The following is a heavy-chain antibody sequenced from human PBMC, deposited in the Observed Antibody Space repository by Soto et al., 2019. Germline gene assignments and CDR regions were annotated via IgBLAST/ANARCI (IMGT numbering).Heavy chain of an antibody. CDR3: AREKGKQWLVQGRRHSRAYYYGMDV. D-gene: IGHD6-19*01. J-gene: IGHJ6*02. CDR1: GYAFTSYD. CDR2: MNPNSGNT. Sequence: GASVKVSCKASGYAFTSYDINWVRQATGQGLEWMGWMNPNSGNTGYAQKFQGRVTMTRNTSISTAYMELSSLRSEDTAVYYCAREKGKQWLVQGRRHSRAYYYGMDVWGQGTTVTVSS. V-gene: IGHV1-8*01.